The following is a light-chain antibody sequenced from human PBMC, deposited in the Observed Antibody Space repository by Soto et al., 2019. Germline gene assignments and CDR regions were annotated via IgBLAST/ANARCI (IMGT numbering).Light chain of an antibody. Sequence: DIQMTQSPSTLSASVGDRVTITCRASQSINWYLAWYQQKPGKAPKLLISEAASLPRGVPSRFSGSGSGTEFTLTISSLQPDDFATYYCQQYNTYWTFGQGTKVDIK. CDR1: QSINWY. CDR3: QQYNTYWT. CDR2: EAA. V-gene: IGKV1-5*03. J-gene: IGKJ1*01.